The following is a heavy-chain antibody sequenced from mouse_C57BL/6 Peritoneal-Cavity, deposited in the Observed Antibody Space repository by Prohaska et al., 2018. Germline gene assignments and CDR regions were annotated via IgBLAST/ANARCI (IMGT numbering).Heavy chain of an antibody. CDR2: IRSKSNNNAT. CDR3: VRGGTGAWFDY. V-gene: IGHV10-1*01. D-gene: IGHD3-3*01. CDR1: GFSFNTYS. Sequence: VQLVASGGGLVQPKGSLILSCAASGFSFNTYSMHWVRHAAGNGLEWVACIRSKSNNNATYYADSVKDRCTISRDDSESMLYLQMNNVQTEDTAMYYCVRGGTGAWFDYWGKGTLVTVSA. J-gene: IGHJ3*01.